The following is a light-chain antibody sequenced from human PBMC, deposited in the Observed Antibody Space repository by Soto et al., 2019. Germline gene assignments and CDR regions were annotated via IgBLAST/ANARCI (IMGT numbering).Light chain of an antibody. V-gene: IGKV3D-11*02. J-gene: IGKJ1*01. CDR2: DDS. CDR1: QSLSNSF. CDR3: QQRSNWPQT. Sequence: RARATLSCRVSQSLSNSFIAWSLHMLGLAPRLLIYDDSNRATGIPARFSGRGPGTDFTLTISGLEPEDFAVYCCQQRSNWPQTFGQGTKVDI.